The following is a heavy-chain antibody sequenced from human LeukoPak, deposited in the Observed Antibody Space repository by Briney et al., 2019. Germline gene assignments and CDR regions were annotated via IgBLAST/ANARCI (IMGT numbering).Heavy chain of an antibody. Sequence: GGSLRLSCASSGFTFSSYGMHWVPQAPGKGLEWVAVISYDGSNTYYADSVKGRFTISRDNSKNMLYLQMNSLRAEDTAVYYCAKPYYYGSRSYMDYWGQGTLVTVSS. V-gene: IGHV3-30*18. J-gene: IGHJ4*02. CDR1: GFTFSSYG. CDR2: ISYDGSNT. D-gene: IGHD3-10*01. CDR3: AKPYYYGSRSYMDY.